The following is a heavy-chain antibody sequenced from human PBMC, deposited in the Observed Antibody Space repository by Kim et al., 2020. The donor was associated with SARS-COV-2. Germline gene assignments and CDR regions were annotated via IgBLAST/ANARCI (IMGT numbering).Heavy chain of an antibody. D-gene: IGHD7-27*01. CDR1: GFTVNNAW. CDR2: IIRKSDGGAT. V-gene: IGHV3-15*01. Sequence: GGSLRLSCAASGFTVNNAWMSWVRQAPGKGLEWVARIIRKSDGGATDYAASVKGEFTISSDDSKNMVYLQMNSLTTEATGVYYCTRDRLGRGDS. J-gene: IGHJ5*01. CDR3: TRDRLGRGDS.